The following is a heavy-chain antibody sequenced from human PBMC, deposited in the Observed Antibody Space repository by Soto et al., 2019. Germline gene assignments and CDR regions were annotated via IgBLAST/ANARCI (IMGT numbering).Heavy chain of an antibody. Sequence: EVQLLESGGGLVQPGGSLRLSCAASGITFTAYAMSWVRQAPGKGLEWVSSISGSGGSTYYADSVKGRLTISRDNSNNPLYLQMNSLRAEDTAVYYCATIIIPAATNFYWGQGTLVTVSS. CDR2: ISGSGGST. CDR1: GITFTAYA. V-gene: IGHV3-23*01. CDR3: ATIIIPAATNFY. J-gene: IGHJ4*02. D-gene: IGHD2-2*01.